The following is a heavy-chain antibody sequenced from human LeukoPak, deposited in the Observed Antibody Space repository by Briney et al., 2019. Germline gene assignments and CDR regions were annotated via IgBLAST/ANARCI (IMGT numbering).Heavy chain of an antibody. J-gene: IGHJ3*02. Sequence: GASVKVSCKASGYTFTGYYMRWVRQAPGQGLEWMGWINPNSGGTNYAQKFQGRVTMTRDTSISTAYMELSRLRSDDTAVYYCARYIVSYPHDAFDIWGQGTMVTVSS. D-gene: IGHD1-26*01. CDR2: INPNSGGT. CDR3: ARYIVSYPHDAFDI. CDR1: GYTFTGYY. V-gene: IGHV1-2*02.